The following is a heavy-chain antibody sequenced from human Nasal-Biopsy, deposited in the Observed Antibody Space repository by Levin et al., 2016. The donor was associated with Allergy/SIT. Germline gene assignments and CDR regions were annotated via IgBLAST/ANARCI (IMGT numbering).Heavy chain of an antibody. D-gene: IGHD6-13*01. Sequence: GESLKISCAASGFTVSSNYMIWVRQAPGKGLDWVSIIYSGGNTNYADSLKGRFIISRDRSTNTLYLQMNSLRADDTAVYYCARGVDGSSWRGMDVWGQGTTVSVSS. CDR2: IYSGGNT. V-gene: IGHV3-53*01. J-gene: IGHJ6*02. CDR3: ARGVDGSSWRGMDV. CDR1: GFTVSSNY.